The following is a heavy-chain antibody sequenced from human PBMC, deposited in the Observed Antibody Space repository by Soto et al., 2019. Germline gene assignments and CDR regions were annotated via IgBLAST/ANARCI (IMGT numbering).Heavy chain of an antibody. CDR1: GGSISRGEYY. CDR2: IYYSGST. J-gene: IGHJ4*02. Sequence: PSETLSLTCTVSGGSISRGEYYWSWIRQPPGKGLEWIGYIYYSGSTYYNPSLKSRVTISVDTSKNQFYLKLSSVTAADTAVYYCARVDTAMVLFDYWGQGTLVTVSS. CDR3: ARVDTAMVLFDY. D-gene: IGHD5-18*01. V-gene: IGHV4-30-4*01.